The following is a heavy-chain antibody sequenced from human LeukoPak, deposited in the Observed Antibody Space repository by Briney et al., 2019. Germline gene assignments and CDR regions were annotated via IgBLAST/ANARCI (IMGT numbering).Heavy chain of an antibody. Sequence: ASVKVSCKASGYTFSSYGISWVRQAPGQGLEWMGWINAYNGNTNYPQMLQGRVTMTTDTSTTTAYVELRSLRSDDTAVYYCARWAGRLISSSWLEYWGQGTLVTVSS. CDR2: INAYNGNT. J-gene: IGHJ4*02. CDR1: GYTFSSYG. V-gene: IGHV1-18*01. CDR3: ARWAGRLISSSWLEY. D-gene: IGHD6-13*01.